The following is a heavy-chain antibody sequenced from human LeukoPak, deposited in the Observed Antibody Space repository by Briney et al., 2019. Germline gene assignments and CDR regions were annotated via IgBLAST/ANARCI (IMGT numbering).Heavy chain of an antibody. CDR2: ISGSGGST. Sequence: QAGGSLRLSCAASGFTFSSYAMSWVRQAPGKGLEWGSAISGSGGSTYYADSVKGRFTISRDNSKNTLYLQMNSLRAEDTAVYYCAKDSVSYSSSPFDYWGQGTLVTVSS. V-gene: IGHV3-23*01. J-gene: IGHJ4*02. CDR1: GFTFSSYA. D-gene: IGHD6-13*01. CDR3: AKDSVSYSSSPFDY.